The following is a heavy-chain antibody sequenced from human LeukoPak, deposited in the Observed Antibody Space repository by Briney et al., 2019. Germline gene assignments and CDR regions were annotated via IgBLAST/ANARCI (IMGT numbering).Heavy chain of an antibody. CDR3: ATEAAVSDDPVDY. Sequence: GGSLRLSCAASGFTFNSYWMHWVRQAPGKGLVWVSRINSDGSSTSYADSVKGRFTISRDNAKNTLYLQMNSLRAEDTAVYYCATEAAVSDDPVDYWGQGTLVTVSS. CDR1: GFTFNSYW. D-gene: IGHD6-13*01. J-gene: IGHJ4*02. V-gene: IGHV3-74*01. CDR2: INSDGSST.